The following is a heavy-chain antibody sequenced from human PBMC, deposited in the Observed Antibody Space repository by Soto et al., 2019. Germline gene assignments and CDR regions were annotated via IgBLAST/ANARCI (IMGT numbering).Heavy chain of an antibody. CDR2: IKSNTYGGTT. J-gene: IGHJ4*02. V-gene: IGHV3-15*07. CDR3: TPDHRAETTVVDY. D-gene: IGHD4-4*01. Sequence: PGGSLRLSCAASGFTFNDAWMNWVRQAPGKGLEWVGRIKSNTYGGTTDYAAPVKGRFTISRDDSKNTLYLHLNSRKTEDTAVYYCTPDHRAETTVVDYWGQGTLVTVSS. CDR1: GFTFNDAW.